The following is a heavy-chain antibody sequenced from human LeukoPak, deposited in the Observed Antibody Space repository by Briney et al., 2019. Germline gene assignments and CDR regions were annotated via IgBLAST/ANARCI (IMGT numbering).Heavy chain of an antibody. CDR2: IYPGDSDT. J-gene: IGHJ4*02. V-gene: IGHV5-51*01. CDR1: GYSFINYW. CDR3: ARHGGDCSSTICSYPFDY. Sequence: GESLKISCKGSGYSFINYWIGWVRQMPGKGLEWMGIIYPGDSDTRYSPSFQGPVTISADKSISTAYLQWSSLKASDTAMYYCARHGGDCSSTICSYPFDYWGQGTLVTVSS. D-gene: IGHD2-2*01.